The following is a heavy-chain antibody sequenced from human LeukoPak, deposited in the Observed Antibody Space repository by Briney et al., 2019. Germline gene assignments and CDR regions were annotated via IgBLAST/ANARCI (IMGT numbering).Heavy chain of an antibody. V-gene: IGHV4-59*01. CDR2: IYYTGSS. J-gene: IGHJ4*02. D-gene: IGHD6-6*01. CDR3: ARWGSIAVARFDY. Sequence: SETLSLTCTVSGGSISNYYWSWIRQPPGKGLEWIGYIYYTGSSNYNPSLTSRVNISVDTSKNQFSLNLTSVTAADTAVYYCARWGSIAVARFDYWGQGTLVTVSS. CDR1: GGSISNYY.